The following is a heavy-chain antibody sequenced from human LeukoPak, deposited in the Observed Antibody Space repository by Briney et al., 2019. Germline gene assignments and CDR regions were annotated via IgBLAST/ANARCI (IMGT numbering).Heavy chain of an antibody. CDR3: AKDRSTTWSFDY. D-gene: IGHD6-13*01. V-gene: IGHV3-30*18. CDR1: GFTFSNYG. Sequence: GGSLRLSCAASGFTFSNYGMYWVRQAPGTGLEWVTFISDDGSRKYYVDSEKGRFTISRDNSKNTLYLQMNSLRVEDTAVYYCAKDRSTTWSFDYWGQGTLVSVSS. CDR2: ISDDGSRK. J-gene: IGHJ4*02.